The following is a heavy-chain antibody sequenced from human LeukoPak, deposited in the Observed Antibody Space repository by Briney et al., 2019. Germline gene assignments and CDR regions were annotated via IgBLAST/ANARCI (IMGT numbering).Heavy chain of an antibody. CDR3: AREYYDTSGYYSRGY. D-gene: IGHD3-22*01. CDR2: INSDGTNT. CDR1: EFTFSTYC. Sequence: GGSLRLSCAASEFTFSTYCMHWVRQAPGKGLVWVSRINSDGTNTDYADSVKGRFTISRDNAKNSLYLQMNSLRAEDTAAYYCAREYYDTSGYYSRGYWGQGTLVTVSS. V-gene: IGHV3-74*01. J-gene: IGHJ4*02.